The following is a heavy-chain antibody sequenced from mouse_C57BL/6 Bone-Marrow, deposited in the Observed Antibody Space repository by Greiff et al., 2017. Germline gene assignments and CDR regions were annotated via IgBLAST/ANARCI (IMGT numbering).Heavy chain of an antibody. D-gene: IGHD2-10*01. CDR2: IDPSDSYT. CDR1: GYTFTSYW. Sequence: QVQLQQPGAELVKPGASVKLSCKASGYTFTSYWMQWVKQRPGQGLEWIGEIDPSDSYTNYNQKFKGKATLTVDTSSSTSYMQLSSLTSEDSAVYYCARWSLPWGVDYWGQGTTLTVSS. V-gene: IGHV1-50*01. J-gene: IGHJ2*01. CDR3: ARWSLPWGVDY.